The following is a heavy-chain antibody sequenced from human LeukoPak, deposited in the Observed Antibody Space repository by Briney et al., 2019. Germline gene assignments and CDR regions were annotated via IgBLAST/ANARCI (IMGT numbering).Heavy chain of an antibody. J-gene: IGHJ4*02. Sequence: APVKVSCKASGGTFSSYAISWVRQAPGQGLEWMGGIIPIFGTANYAQKFQGRVTITADESTSTAYMELSSLRSEDTAVYYCAGHCSSTSCADYWGQGTLVTVSS. CDR1: GGTFSSYA. CDR3: AGHCSSTSCADY. V-gene: IGHV1-69*13. CDR2: IIPIFGTA. D-gene: IGHD2-2*01.